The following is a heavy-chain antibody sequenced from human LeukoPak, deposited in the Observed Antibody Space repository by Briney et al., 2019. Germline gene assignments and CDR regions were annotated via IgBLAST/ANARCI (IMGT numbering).Heavy chain of an antibody. D-gene: IGHD2-2*01. CDR2: IYTGST. J-gene: IGHJ4*02. CDR3: ARHQLISSTSCFDY. Sequence: SETLSLTCTVSGXSISSSNDYWGWIRQPPGKGREWIGSIYTGSTYYSPSLKSRVTISGDNSKNQFSLNLSSVTAADTAVYYCARHQLISSTSCFDYWGQGTLVTVSS. V-gene: IGHV4-39*01. CDR1: GXSISSSNDY.